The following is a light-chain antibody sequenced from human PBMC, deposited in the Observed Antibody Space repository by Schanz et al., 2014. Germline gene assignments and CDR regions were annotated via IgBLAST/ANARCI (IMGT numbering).Light chain of an antibody. CDR3: SSYAGSNNYVI. CDR2: EVS. J-gene: IGLJ2*01. Sequence: QSALTQPASVSGSPGQSITISCTGTSSDVGGYNSVSWFQQHPGKAPKLMIYEVSKRPSGVPDRFSGSKSGNTASLTVSGLQPEDEADYYCSSYAGSNNYVIFGGGTKLTVL. V-gene: IGLV2-8*01. CDR1: SSDVGGYNS.